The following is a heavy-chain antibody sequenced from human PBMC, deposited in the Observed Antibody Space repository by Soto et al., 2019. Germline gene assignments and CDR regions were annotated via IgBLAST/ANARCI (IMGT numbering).Heavy chain of an antibody. CDR3: AKDRHYYDSGAPFDY. J-gene: IGHJ4*02. CDR1: GFTFSSYA. Sequence: PGGSLRLSCAASGFTFSSYAMSWVRQAPGKGLEWVSGISGSGDSTYYADSVKGRLTISRDNSKNTLYLQMNSLRAEDTAVYYCAKDRHYYDSGAPFDYWGQGFLVTVSS. V-gene: IGHV3-23*01. CDR2: ISGSGDST. D-gene: IGHD3-22*01.